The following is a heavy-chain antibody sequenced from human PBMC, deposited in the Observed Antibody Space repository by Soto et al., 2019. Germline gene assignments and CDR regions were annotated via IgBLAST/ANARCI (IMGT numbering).Heavy chain of an antibody. D-gene: IGHD3-22*01. V-gene: IGHV3-23*01. CDR1: GGSFSSHN. Sequence: ETLSLTCAFYGGSFSSHNWLSWVRQAPGKGLEWVSAISYGGGTTYYADSVKGRFTISRDNSKNTLYLQMNSLRAEDTAVYYCAKNPGYYYDSTGYHFDYWGQGTLVTVSS. J-gene: IGHJ4*02. CDR2: ISYGGGTT. CDR3: AKNPGYYYDSTGYHFDY.